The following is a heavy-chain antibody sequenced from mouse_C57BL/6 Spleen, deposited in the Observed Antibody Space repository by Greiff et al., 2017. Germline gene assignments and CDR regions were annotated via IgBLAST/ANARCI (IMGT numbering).Heavy chain of an antibody. D-gene: IGHD1-1*01. V-gene: IGHV1-55*01. CDR2: IYPGSGST. CDR1: GYTFTSYW. CDR3: ARRYDGSSYEDVDG. Sequence: QVQLQQPGAELVKPGASVKMSCKASGYTFTSYWLTWVKQRPGQGLEWIGDIYPGSGSTNYTEKFKSKATLTVDTSSSTAYLQLSSLTSEDAAVYYCARRYDGSSYEDVDGWGTGTTVTVAS. J-gene: IGHJ1*03.